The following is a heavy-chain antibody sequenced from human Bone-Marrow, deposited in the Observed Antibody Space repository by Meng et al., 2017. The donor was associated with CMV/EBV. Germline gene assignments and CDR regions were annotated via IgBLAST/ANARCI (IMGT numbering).Heavy chain of an antibody. CDR1: GSTFDDYA. CDR3: AKDDGSYYYYGMDV. Sequence: SLKISCAASGSTFDDYAMHWVRQAPGKGLEWVSGISWNSGSIGYADSVKGRFTISRDNAKNSLYLQMNSLRAEDMALYCGAKDDGSYYYYGMDVWGQGTTVTVSS. J-gene: IGHJ6*02. V-gene: IGHV3-9*03. D-gene: IGHD5-24*01. CDR2: ISWNSGSI.